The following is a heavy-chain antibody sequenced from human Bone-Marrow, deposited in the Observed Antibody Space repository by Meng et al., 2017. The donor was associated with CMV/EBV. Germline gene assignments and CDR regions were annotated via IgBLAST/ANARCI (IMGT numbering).Heavy chain of an antibody. Sequence: ASVKVSCKASGYTFTSYYMHWVRQAPGQGLEWMGIINPSGGSTSYAQKFQGRVTMTRDTSTSTVYMELSSLRSEDTAVYYCAGQEGGYDFWSGYPLYYYYGMDVWGQGTTVTVSS. CDR1: GYTFTSYY. J-gene: IGHJ6*02. CDR3: AGQEGGYDFWSGYPLYYYYGMDV. CDR2: INPSGGST. V-gene: IGHV1-46*01. D-gene: IGHD3-3*01.